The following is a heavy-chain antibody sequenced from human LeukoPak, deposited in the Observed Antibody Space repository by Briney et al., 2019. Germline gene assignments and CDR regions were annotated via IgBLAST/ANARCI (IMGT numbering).Heavy chain of an antibody. D-gene: IGHD1-14*01. CDR3: ARVMQMYIQNYHYGMDV. CDR2: LGVSGDRT. V-gene: IGHV3-23*01. CDR1: GFTFSSYV. Sequence: GGSLRLSCAASGFTFSSYVMTWVRQAPGKGLEWVSALGVSGDRTYYADSVKGRFTVSRDNSRSTLYLQMNSLRAEDTAVYYCARVMQMYIQNYHYGMDVWGQGTAVTVCS. J-gene: IGHJ6*02.